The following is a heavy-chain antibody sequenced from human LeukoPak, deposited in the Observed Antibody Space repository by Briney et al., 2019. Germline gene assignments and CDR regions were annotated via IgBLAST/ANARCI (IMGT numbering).Heavy chain of an antibody. V-gene: IGHV1-2*06. Sequence: ASVRLSCTTSGYTFTDYYIHWVRQAPGQRLEWMGRINPKSGGINYAQKFQGRVTMTRDTAISTAYMDLSGLRSDDTAVYYCAREAGGSDTYYLDYWGQGVLVTVSS. CDR1: GYTFTDYY. J-gene: IGHJ4*02. CDR3: AREAGGSDTYYLDY. CDR2: INPKSGGI. D-gene: IGHD1-26*01.